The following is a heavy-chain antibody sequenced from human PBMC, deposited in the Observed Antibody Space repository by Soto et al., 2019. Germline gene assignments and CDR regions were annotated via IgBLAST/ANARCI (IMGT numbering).Heavy chain of an antibody. J-gene: IGHJ4*02. V-gene: IGHV5-10-1*01. CDR3: ARYVVGARGWVEEPL. CDR1: GYSFTSYW. CDR2: IDPSDSYT. Sequence: PGESLKISCKGSGYSFTSYWISWVRQMPGKGLEWMGRIDPSDSYTNYSPSFQGHVTISADKSISTAYLQWSSLKASDTAMYYCARYVVGARGWVEEPLWGQGTLVTVSS. D-gene: IGHD1-1*01.